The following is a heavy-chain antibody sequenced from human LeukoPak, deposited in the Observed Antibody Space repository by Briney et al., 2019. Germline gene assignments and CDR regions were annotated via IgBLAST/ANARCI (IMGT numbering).Heavy chain of an antibody. CDR2: ISAYNGNT. V-gene: IGHV1-18*01. CDR1: GYTFTSYG. Sequence: ASVKVSCKASGYTFTSYGISWVRQAPGQGLEWMGWISAYNGNTNYAQKPQGRVTAYMELRSLRSDDTAVYYCARARGELHDYWGQGTLVTVSS. J-gene: IGHJ4*02. D-gene: IGHD1-26*01. CDR3: ARARGELHDY.